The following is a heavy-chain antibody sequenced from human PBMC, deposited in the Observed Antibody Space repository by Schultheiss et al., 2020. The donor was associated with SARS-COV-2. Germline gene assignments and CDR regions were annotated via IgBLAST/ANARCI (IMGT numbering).Heavy chain of an antibody. CDR2: ISYDGSNK. CDR3: AKDAGSWGSLSGGLDY. Sequence: GGSLRLSCAASGFTFSSYGMHWVRQAPGKGLEWVAVISYDGSNKYYADSVKGRFTISRDNSKNTLYLQMNSLRAEDTAVYYCAKDAGSWGSLSGGLDYWGQGTLVTVSS. D-gene: IGHD6-6*01. V-gene: IGHV3-30*18. CDR1: GFTFSSYG. J-gene: IGHJ4*02.